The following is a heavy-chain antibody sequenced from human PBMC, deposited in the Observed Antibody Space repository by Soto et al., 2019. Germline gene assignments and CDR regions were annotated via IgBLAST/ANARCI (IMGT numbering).Heavy chain of an antibody. V-gene: IGHV3-30-3*01. D-gene: IGHD3-10*01. CDR1: GFTFSSYA. CDR3: ARDVEVGGDVDYFDY. CDR2: ISYDGSNK. J-gene: IGHJ4*02. Sequence: QVQLVESGGVVQPGRSLRLSCAASGFTFSSYAMHWVRQAPGKGLEWVAVISYDGSNKYYADSVKGRFTISRDNSKNTLYLQMNSLRAEDTAVYYCARDVEVGGDVDYFDYWGQGTLVTVSS.